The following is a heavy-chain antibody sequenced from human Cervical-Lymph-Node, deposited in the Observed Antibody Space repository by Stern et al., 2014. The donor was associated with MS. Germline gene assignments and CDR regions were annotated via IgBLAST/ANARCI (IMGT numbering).Heavy chain of an antibody. CDR2: IYYSGST. V-gene: IGHV4-39*01. J-gene: IGHJ4*02. D-gene: IGHD4-17*01. Sequence: QLQLQESGPGLVKPSETLSLTCTVSGGSISSSSYYWGWIRQPPGKGLEWIGSIYYSGSTYYNPSLKSRVTLSVDTSKNHFPLKLSSVTAADTAVYYCARNDYGDYPSPYYWGQGTLVTVSS. CDR3: ARNDYGDYPSPYY. CDR1: GGSISSSSYY.